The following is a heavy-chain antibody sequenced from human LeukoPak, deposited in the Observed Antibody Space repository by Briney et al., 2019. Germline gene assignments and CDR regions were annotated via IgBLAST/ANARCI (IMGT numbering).Heavy chain of an antibody. Sequence: GGSLRLSCAASGFTFSNYAMSWVRQAPGKGLEWVSAITGSGGGTYYADSVKGRFTISRDNSENTLYLQMNSLRAEDTAVYYCAKWGDYDVLTGYYDPDYWGQGTLVTVSS. CDR2: ITGSGGGT. CDR1: GFTFSNYA. V-gene: IGHV3-23*01. D-gene: IGHD3-9*01. J-gene: IGHJ4*02. CDR3: AKWGDYDVLTGYYDPDY.